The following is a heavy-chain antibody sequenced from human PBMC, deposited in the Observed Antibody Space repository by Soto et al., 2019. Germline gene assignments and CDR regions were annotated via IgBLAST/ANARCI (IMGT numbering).Heavy chain of an antibody. J-gene: IGHJ6*02. D-gene: IGHD6-13*01. CDR1: GGSISSSNW. V-gene: IGHV4-4*02. CDR2: IYHSGST. CDR3: ARDLQVDSGYPDYYSGMDV. Sequence: SQTLSLTCAVSGGSISSSNWWSWVRQPPGKGLEWIGEIYHSGSTNYNKSLKSRVAISVDKSKTQFSLKLSSLTAADTAGYYCARDLQVDSGYPDYYSGMDVWGQGTTVTVSS.